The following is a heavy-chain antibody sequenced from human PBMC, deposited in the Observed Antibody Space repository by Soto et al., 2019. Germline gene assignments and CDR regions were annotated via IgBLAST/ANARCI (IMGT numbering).Heavy chain of an antibody. CDR3: ARGGPGDY. D-gene: IGHD3-16*01. J-gene: IGHJ4*02. CDR1: GGSVSSGSYY. V-gene: IGHV4-61*01. CDR2: IYYSGST. Sequence: QVQLQESGPGLAKPSETLSLTCTVSGGSVSSGSYYWSWIRQPPGKGLEWIGYIYYSGSTNYNPSLKSRVTISVDTSKNQFSLKLSSVTAADTAVYYCARGGPGDYWGQGTLVTVSS.